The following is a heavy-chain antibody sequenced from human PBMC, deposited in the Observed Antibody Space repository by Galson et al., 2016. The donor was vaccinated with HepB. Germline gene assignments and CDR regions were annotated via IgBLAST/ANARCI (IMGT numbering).Heavy chain of an antibody. CDR2: ISSSSAYV. J-gene: IGHJ3*01. CDR3: ARDRSRFSSGYYTGARDVFAV. V-gene: IGHV3-21*01. D-gene: IGHD3-3*01. Sequence: SLRLSCAASGFSFSTYTMNWVRQAPGKGLEWISYISSSSAYVDYADSVKGRFTISRENAKNSLYLQMNSLRAEDTAVDYCARDRSRFSSGYYTGARDVFAVGGQGTVVTVSS. CDR1: GFSFSTYT.